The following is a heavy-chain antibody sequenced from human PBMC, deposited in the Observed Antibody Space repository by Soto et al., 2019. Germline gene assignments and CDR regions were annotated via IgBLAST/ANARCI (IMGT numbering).Heavy chain of an antibody. CDR2: ISGSGGST. D-gene: IGHD1-26*01. Sequence: PGGSLRLSCSASGFTFSSYAMHWVRQAPGKGLEWVSAISGSGGSTYYADSVKGRFTISRDNSKNTLYLQMNSLRAEDTAVYYCAKDGIGYYYYYGMDVWGQGTTVTSP. CDR3: AKDGIGYYYYYGMDV. J-gene: IGHJ6*02. V-gene: IGHV3-23*01. CDR1: GFTFSSYA.